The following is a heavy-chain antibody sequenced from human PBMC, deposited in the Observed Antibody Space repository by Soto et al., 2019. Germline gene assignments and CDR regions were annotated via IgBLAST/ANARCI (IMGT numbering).Heavy chain of an antibody. D-gene: IGHD5-12*01. CDR1: GGTFSSYA. CDR2: IIPIFGTA. Sequence: QVQLVQSGAEVKKPGSSVKVSCKASGGTFSSYAISWVRQAPGQGLEWMGWIIPIFGTANYAQKFQGRVTITADESTSTSYMELSSLSSEDTSVYYCARREMATIMASFDIWGQGTMVTVSS. CDR3: ARREMATIMASFDI. V-gene: IGHV1-69*01. J-gene: IGHJ3*02.